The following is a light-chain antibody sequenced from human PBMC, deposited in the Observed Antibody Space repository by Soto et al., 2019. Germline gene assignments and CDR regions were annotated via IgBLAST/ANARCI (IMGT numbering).Light chain of an antibody. V-gene: IGLV2-14*03. J-gene: IGLJ1*01. CDR2: NVS. CDR1: SSDIGGYNY. Sequence: QSALTQPASVSGSPGQSITISCTGTSSDIGGYNYVSWYQQHPGKAPKLMIYNVSNRPSGVSNRFSGSKSGNTASLTISGLQAEEEADYYCCSYTSSNTVFGTGTMLTVL. CDR3: CSYTSSNTV.